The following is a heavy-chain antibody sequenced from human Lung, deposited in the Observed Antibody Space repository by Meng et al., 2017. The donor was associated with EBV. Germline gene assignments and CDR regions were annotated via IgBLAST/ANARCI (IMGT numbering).Heavy chain of an antibody. Sequence: QVPAHESGPGPVKPSETLSLTCTVSRGSVTSGGYYWSWVRQPPGKELEWIGYIYYDGSTTYNPSLKSRLTMSIHTSENQFSLRLSSVTAADTAVYYCARGRSSGWDYYFDYWGQGSLVTVSS. CDR1: RGSVTSGGYY. CDR2: IYYDGST. V-gene: IGHV4-61*08. CDR3: ARGRSSGWDYYFDY. J-gene: IGHJ4*02. D-gene: IGHD6-19*01.